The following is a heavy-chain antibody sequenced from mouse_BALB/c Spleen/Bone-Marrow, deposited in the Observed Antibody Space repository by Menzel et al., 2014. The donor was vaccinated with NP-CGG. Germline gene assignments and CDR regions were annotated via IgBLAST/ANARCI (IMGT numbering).Heavy chain of an antibody. CDR3: ARMEGSPTAVYYAMDY. J-gene: IGHJ4*01. CDR2: INPYNDGT. D-gene: IGHD2-10*01. Sequence: EVQLQQSGPELVKPGASVKMSCKASGCTFTSYVMHWVKQKPGQGLEWIGYINPYNDGTKYNEKFKGEATLTSDKSSSTAYMELSSLTSEDSAVYYCARMEGSPTAVYYAMDYWGQGTSVTVSS. V-gene: IGHV1-14*01. CDR1: GCTFTSYV.